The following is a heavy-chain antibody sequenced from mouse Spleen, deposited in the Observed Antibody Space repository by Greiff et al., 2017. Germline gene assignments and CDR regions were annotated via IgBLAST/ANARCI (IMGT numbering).Heavy chain of an antibody. CDR2: ISSGGGNT. D-gene: IGHD2-1*01. Sequence: EVQLVESGGGLVKLGGSLKLSCAASGFTFSSYAMSWVRQTPEKRLEWVATISSGGGNTYYPDSVKGRFTISRDNAKNTLYLQMSSLKSEDTAMYYCARQDYGNAWFAYWGQGTLVTVSA. V-gene: IGHV5-9-3*01. CDR1: GFTFSSYA. CDR3: ARQDYGNAWFAY. J-gene: IGHJ3*01.